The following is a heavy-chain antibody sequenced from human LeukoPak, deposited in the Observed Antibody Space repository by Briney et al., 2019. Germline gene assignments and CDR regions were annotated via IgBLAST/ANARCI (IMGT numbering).Heavy chain of an antibody. CDR3: ARVSAVAGDFDY. CDR1: GFTFSSYD. CDR2: IGTAGDT. J-gene: IGHJ4*02. D-gene: IGHD6-19*01. Sequence: GGSLRLSCAASGFTFSSYDMHWVRQATGKGLEWVSAIGTAGDTYYPGSVKGRFTISRENAKNSLYLQMSSLRAEDTAVYYCARVSAVAGDFDYWGQGTLATVSS. V-gene: IGHV3-13*01.